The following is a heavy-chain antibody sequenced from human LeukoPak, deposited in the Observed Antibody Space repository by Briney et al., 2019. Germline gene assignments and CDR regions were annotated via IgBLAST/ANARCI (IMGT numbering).Heavy chain of an antibody. CDR2: ISDSGGST. D-gene: IGHD5-18*01. CDR3: TKGTIWLPFDY. V-gene: IGHV3-23*01. J-gene: IGHJ4*02. CDR1: GFTFSNYA. Sequence: GGSLRLSCAASGFTFSNYAMSWARQAPGKGLEWVSDISDSGGSTYYADSVKGRFTISRDNSKNTLYLQMNSLRAEDTAVYYCTKGTIWLPFDYWGQGTLVTVSS.